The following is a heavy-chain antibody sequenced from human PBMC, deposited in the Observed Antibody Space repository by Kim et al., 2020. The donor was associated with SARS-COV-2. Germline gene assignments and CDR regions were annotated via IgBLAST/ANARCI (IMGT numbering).Heavy chain of an antibody. D-gene: IGHD3-3*01. Sequence: SETLSLTCTVSGGSISSGGYYWSWIRQHPGKGLEWIGYIYYSGSTYYNSSLKSRVTISVDTSKNQFSLKLSSVTAADTAVYYCARERPRGYYDFWSGYPWEYYYYMDVWGKVTTVTVSS. CDR3: ARERPRGYYDFWSGYPWEYYYYMDV. J-gene: IGHJ6*03. V-gene: IGHV4-31*03. CDR2: IYYSGST. CDR1: GGSISSGGYY.